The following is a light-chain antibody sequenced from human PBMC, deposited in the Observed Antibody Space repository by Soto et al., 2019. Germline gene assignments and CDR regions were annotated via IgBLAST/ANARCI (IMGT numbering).Light chain of an antibody. Sequence: QSVLTQPPSASGTPGQRVTISCSGSSSNLGQNTVNWYQQLQGTAPKLLIYSNSHRPSGVPDRFSGSKSGTSASLAISGLQSEDEADYYCAAWDDSLTGSWVFGGGTKLTVL. J-gene: IGLJ3*02. CDR2: SNS. CDR3: AAWDDSLTGSWV. V-gene: IGLV1-44*01. CDR1: SSNLGQNT.